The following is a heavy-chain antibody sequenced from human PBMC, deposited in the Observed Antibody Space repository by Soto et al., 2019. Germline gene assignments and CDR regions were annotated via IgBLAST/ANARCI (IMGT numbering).Heavy chain of an antibody. CDR1: GFTFSSYD. D-gene: IGHD4-17*01. CDR3: ARGGVYGDSDSFDI. Sequence: GGSLRLSCAASGFTFSSYDMHWVRQAPGKGLEWVAVIWSDGSTEYSTESVKGRFTISRDNSQNTLYPQINSLRADDTAVFYCARGGVYGDSDSFDIWGQGTMVTVSS. J-gene: IGHJ3*02. CDR2: IWSDGSTE. V-gene: IGHV3-33*01.